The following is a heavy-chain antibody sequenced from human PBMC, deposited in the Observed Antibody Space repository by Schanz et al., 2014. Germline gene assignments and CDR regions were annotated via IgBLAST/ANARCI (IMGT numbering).Heavy chain of an antibody. J-gene: IGHJ4*02. CDR2: TSNDGSFT. V-gene: IGHV3-74*01. CDR3: VRDTDYHFDY. Sequence: EVQLVESGGGLVKPGGSLRLSCAASGFTSSNAWMSWVRQAPGKGLVWVSRTSNDGSFTTFADSVKGRFTISRDNAKNTLYLQMNSLRAEDTAVYYCVRDTDYHFDYWGQGTLVTVSS. D-gene: IGHD4-17*01. CDR1: GFTSSNAW.